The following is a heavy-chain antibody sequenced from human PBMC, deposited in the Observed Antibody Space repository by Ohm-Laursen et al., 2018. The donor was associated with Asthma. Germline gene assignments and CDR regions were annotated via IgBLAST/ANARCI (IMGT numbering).Heavy chain of an antibody. CDR3: ARRHCSSTSCYEAYYYGMDV. CDR2: IYSGGQT. Sequence: SLRLSCAASGFSVSNNYMSWVRQAPGKGLEGVSVIYSGGQTHYADSVKGRFTISRDNSKNTLYLQMNSLRAEDTAVYYCARRHCSSTSCYEAYYYGMDVWGQGTTVTVSS. CDR1: GFSVSNNY. V-gene: IGHV3-53*05. D-gene: IGHD2-2*01. J-gene: IGHJ6*02.